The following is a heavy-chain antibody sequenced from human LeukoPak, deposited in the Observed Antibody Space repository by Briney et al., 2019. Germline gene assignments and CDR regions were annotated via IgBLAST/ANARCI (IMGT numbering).Heavy chain of an antibody. Sequence: PSETLSLTCTVSGGSISSGGYSWSWIRQHPGKGLEWIGYIYYSGSTYYNPSLKSRVTISVDTSKNQFSLKLSSVTAADTAVYYCASSWVNQGYQLLFYWGQGTLVTVSS. D-gene: IGHD2-2*01. CDR3: ASSWVNQGYQLLFY. V-gene: IGHV4-31*03. J-gene: IGHJ4*02. CDR2: IYYSGST. CDR1: GGSISSGGYS.